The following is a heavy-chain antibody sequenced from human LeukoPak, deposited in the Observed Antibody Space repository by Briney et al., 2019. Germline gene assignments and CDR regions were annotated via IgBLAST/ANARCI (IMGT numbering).Heavy chain of an antibody. D-gene: IGHD6-19*01. CDR2: IIPIFGTA. CDR3: AREIEKEWLGSSPAGASWKFDY. V-gene: IGHV1-69*01. Sequence: GASVKVSCKASGGTFSSYAISWVRQAPGQGLEWMGGIIPIFGTANYAQKFQGRVTITADESTSTAYMELSSLRSEDTAVYYCAREIEKEWLGSSPAGASWKFDYWGQGTLVTVSS. CDR1: GGTFSSYA. J-gene: IGHJ4*02.